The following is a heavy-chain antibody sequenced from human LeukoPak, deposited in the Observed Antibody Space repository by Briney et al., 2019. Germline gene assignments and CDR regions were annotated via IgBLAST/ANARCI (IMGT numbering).Heavy chain of an antibody. CDR2: IIPIFGIA. CDR3: ARCSSTSCTQQTIGMDV. CDR1: GGTFSSYA. Sequence: SVKVSCKASGGTFSSYAISWVRQAPGQGLEWMGRIIPIFGIANYAQKFQGRVTITADKSTSTAYMELSSLRSEDTAVYYCARCSSTSCTQQTIGMDVWSQGTTVTVSS. D-gene: IGHD2-2*01. V-gene: IGHV1-69*04. J-gene: IGHJ6*02.